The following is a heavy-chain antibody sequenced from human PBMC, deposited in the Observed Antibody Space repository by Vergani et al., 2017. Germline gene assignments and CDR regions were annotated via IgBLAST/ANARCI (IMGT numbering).Heavy chain of an antibody. CDR3: ARTLTTVTSLFDY. J-gene: IGHJ4*02. V-gene: IGHV4-39*01. CDR2: IYYSGST. D-gene: IGHD4-17*01. Sequence: QVQLQESGPGLVKPSGTLSLTCAVSGGSISSSSYYWGWIRQPPGKGLEWIGSIYYSGSTYYNPSLKSRVTISVDTSKNQFSLKLSSVTAADTAVYYCARTLTTVTSLFDYWGQGTLVTVSS. CDR1: GGSISSSSYY.